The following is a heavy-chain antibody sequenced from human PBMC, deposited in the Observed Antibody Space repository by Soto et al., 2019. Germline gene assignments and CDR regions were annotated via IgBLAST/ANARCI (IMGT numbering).Heavy chain of an antibody. D-gene: IGHD3-22*01. CDR1: GYSIGTRYD. J-gene: IGHJ4*02. Sequence: SSVTMSLTCSVAGYSIGTRYDWGLIRPPPGKGLEWIGSIYRSGSTYYNPSLESRVTISMDMSKNQFSLKLTSVTAADTAVYYCARVAYFDTTGYYYYFDYWGQGTLVTVSS. CDR2: IYRSGST. V-gene: IGHV4-38-2*02. CDR3: ARVAYFDTTGYYYYFDY.